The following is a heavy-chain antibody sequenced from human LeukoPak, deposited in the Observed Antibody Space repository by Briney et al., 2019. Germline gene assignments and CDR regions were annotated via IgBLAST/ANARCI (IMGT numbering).Heavy chain of an antibody. D-gene: IGHD1-7*01. CDR2: ISYDGSNK. J-gene: IGHJ4*02. V-gene: IGHV3-30-3*01. CDR3: AKDHETRTLDY. CDR1: GFTFNNYA. Sequence: GGSLRLSCAASGFTFNNYAMHWVRQAPGKGLEWVAVISYDGSNKYYAASVKGRFTISRDNSKNTLYLQMNSLRAEDTAVYYCAKDHETRTLDYWGQGTLVTVSA.